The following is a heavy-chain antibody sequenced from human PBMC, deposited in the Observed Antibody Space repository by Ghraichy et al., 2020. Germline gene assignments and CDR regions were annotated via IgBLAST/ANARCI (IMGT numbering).Heavy chain of an antibody. CDR3: AKESGFGELLSQKPNYYYYGMDV. CDR2: INSDGSST. V-gene: IGHV3-74*01. Sequence: GGSLRLSCAASGFTFSSYWMHWVRQAPGKGLVWVSRINSDGSSTSYADSVKGRFTISRDNAKNTLYLQMNSLRAEDTAVYYCAKESGFGELLSQKPNYYYYGMDVWGQGTTVTVSS. D-gene: IGHD3-10*01. CDR1: GFTFSSYW. J-gene: IGHJ6*02.